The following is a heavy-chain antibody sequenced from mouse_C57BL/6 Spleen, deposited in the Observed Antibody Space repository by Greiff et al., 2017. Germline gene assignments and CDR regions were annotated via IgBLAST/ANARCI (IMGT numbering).Heavy chain of an antibody. J-gene: IGHJ4*01. CDR2: IYPGDGDT. CDR1: GYAFSSSW. CDR3: ANDGGYAMDY. Sequence: LEESGPELVKPGASVKISCKASGYAFSSSWMNWVKQRPGKGLEWIGRIYPGDGDTNYNEKFKGKATLTADKSSSTAYMQLRSLTSEDSAVYFCANDGGYAMDYWGQGTSVTVSS. D-gene: IGHD1-2*01. V-gene: IGHV1-82*01.